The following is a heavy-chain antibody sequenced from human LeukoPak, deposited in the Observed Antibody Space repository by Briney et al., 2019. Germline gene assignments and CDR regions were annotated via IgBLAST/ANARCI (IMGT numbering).Heavy chain of an antibody. J-gene: IGHJ6*03. CDR1: GGSISSSY. V-gene: IGHV4-59*12. D-gene: IGHD3-22*01. CDR3: TRAASSGPLFTYHMDV. Sequence: SETLSLTCTVSGGSISSSYWTWFRKPPGKGLDWIGYIYYSGSTNYNPSLKSRVTISVDTSKNQFSLKLTSVTAADTAVYYCTRAASSGPLFTYHMDVWGKGTTVTVSS. CDR2: IYYSGST.